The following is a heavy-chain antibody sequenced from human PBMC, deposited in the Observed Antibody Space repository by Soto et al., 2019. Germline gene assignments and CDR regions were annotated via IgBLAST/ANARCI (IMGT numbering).Heavy chain of an antibody. CDR2: IYTSGST. V-gene: IGHV4-4*07. Sequence: SETLSLTCTVSGGSISSYYWSWIRQPAGKGLEWIGRIYTSGSTNYNPSLKSRVTMSVDTSKNQFSLKLSSVTAADTAVYYCARGSPSYYYGSGSYYWFDPWGQGTLVTVSS. CDR3: ARGSPSYYYGSGSYYWFDP. CDR1: GGSISSYY. J-gene: IGHJ5*02. D-gene: IGHD3-10*01.